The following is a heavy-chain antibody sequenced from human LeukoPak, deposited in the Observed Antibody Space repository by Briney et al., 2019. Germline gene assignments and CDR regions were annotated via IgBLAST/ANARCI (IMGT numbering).Heavy chain of an antibody. CDR3: ARARGTPNYYYYYYMDV. J-gene: IGHJ6*03. V-gene: IGHV4-34*01. CDR1: GGSFSGYY. Sequence: SETLSLTCAVYGGSFSGYYWSWIRQPPGKGLEWIGEINHSGSTNYNPSLKSRVTISVDTSKNQFSLKLSSVTAADTAVYYCARARGTPNYYYYYYMDVWGKGTTVTVSS. D-gene: IGHD1-1*01. CDR2: INHSGST.